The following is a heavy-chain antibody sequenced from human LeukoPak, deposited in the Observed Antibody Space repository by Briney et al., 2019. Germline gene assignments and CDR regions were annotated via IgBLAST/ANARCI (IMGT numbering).Heavy chain of an antibody. CDR1: GGSISSGDYY. CDR3: ARGAYSYGPPHFDY. CDR2: IYYSGST. V-gene: IGHV4-30-4*01. J-gene: IGHJ4*02. D-gene: IGHD5-18*01. Sequence: SETLSLTCTVSGGSISSGDYYWSWIRQPPGKGLEWIGYIYYSGSTYYNPSLKSRVTISVDTSKNQFSLKLSSVTAADTAVYYCARGAYSYGPPHFDYWGQGTLVTVSS.